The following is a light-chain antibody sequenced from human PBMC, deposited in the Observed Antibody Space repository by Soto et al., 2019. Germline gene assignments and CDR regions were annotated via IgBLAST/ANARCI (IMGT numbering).Light chain of an antibody. Sequence: DIQMTQSPSSLSASVGDRVTITCQASQDISNYLNWYQQKPGKAPKLLTYDASNLETGVPSSFSGSGSETDFTFTISSLEHEDIATYYCQQYDNLPVTFGPGTKVDIK. CDR2: DAS. CDR3: QQYDNLPVT. J-gene: IGKJ3*01. V-gene: IGKV1-33*01. CDR1: QDISNY.